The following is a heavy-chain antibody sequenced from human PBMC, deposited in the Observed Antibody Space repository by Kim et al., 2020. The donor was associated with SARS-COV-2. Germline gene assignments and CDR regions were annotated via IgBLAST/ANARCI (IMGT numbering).Heavy chain of an antibody. CDR2: IHHSGSG. D-gene: IGHD1-20*01. CDR3: ATVSDYFDY. CDR1: GGSISSSNW. V-gene: IGHV4-4*02. J-gene: IGHJ4*02. Sequence: SETLSLTCTVSGGSISSSNWWSWVRQPPGKGLEWIGEIHHSGSGNYNPSLKSRVTISVDKSTNQVSLKLSSVTAADTAMYYCATVSDYFDYWGQGTLVTVSS.